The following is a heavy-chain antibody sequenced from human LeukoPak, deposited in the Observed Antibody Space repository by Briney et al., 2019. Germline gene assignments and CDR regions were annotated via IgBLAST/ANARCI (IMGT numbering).Heavy chain of an antibody. CDR2: INPNSGDT. Sequence: GASVKVSCKASGYTFTGYYMHWVRQAPGQGLEWMGWINPNSGDTNYAQTFQGRVTMTRDTSIITAYMELSRLRSDDTAVYYCATPGGWLQFDYWGQGTLVTVSS. J-gene: IGHJ4*02. CDR3: ATPGGWLQFDY. CDR1: GYTFTGYY. V-gene: IGHV1-2*02. D-gene: IGHD5-24*01.